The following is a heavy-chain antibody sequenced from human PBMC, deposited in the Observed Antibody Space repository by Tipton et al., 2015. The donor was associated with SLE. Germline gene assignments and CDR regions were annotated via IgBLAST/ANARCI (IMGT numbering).Heavy chain of an antibody. J-gene: IGHJ3*02. CDR2: IYHSGST. CDR1: GGSISSSRYY. CDR3: ARGRGYYDSSGPYAFDI. Sequence: TLSLTCTVSGGSISSSRYYWGWIRQPPGKGLEWIGSIYHSGSTYYNPSLKSRVTISVDTSKNQFSLKLSSVTAADTAVYYCARGRGYYDSSGPYAFDIWGQGTMVTVSS. V-gene: IGHV4-39*07. D-gene: IGHD3-22*01.